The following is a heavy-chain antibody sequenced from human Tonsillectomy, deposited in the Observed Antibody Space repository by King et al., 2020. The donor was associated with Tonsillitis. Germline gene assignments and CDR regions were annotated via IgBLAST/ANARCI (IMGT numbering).Heavy chain of an antibody. V-gene: IGHV3-48*02. CDR3: AREGRCSGGICPNDGFDI. CDR1: AFTFSTYS. J-gene: IGHJ3*02. Sequence: VQLVESGGGLVQPGGSLRLSCAASAFTFSTYSMNWVRQAPGKGLEWVSFISSSSSTIYYADSVKGRFTISRDNAKNSLYLQMNSLRDEDTAVYYCAREGRCSGGICPNDGFDIWAQGTMVTVST. CDR2: ISSSSSTI. D-gene: IGHD2-15*01.